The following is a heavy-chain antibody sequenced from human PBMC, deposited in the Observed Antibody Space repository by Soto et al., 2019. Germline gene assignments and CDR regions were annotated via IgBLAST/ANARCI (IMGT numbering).Heavy chain of an antibody. CDR1: GFTFSSYA. Sequence: GGSLRLSCAASGFTFSSYAMHWVRQAPGKGLEWVAVISYDGSNKYYADSVKGRFTISRDNSKNTLYLQMNSLRAEDTAVYYCARFGVPLRFLEWLSAYYYYYGMDVWGQGTTVTVSS. V-gene: IGHV3-30-3*01. CDR2: ISYDGSNK. D-gene: IGHD3-3*01. CDR3: ARFGVPLRFLEWLSAYYYYYGMDV. J-gene: IGHJ6*02.